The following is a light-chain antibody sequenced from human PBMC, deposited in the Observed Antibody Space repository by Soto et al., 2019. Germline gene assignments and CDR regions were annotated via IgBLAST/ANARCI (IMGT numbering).Light chain of an antibody. CDR2: GAS. V-gene: IGKV3-20*01. Sequence: EIVLTQSPGTLSLSPGERATLSCRASQSVRSNFLAWYQQKPGQAPRLLIYGASNRATGIPDRFSGRGSGTDFTLTITRLEAEDFAMYYCQRYDSLRTFGQGTKVEI. CDR1: QSVRSNF. CDR3: QRYDSLRT. J-gene: IGKJ1*01.